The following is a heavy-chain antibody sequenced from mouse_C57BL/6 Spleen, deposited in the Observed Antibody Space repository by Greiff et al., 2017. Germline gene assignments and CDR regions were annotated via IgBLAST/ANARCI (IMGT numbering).Heavy chain of an antibody. CDR3: AREDYDYDDAMDY. J-gene: IGHJ4*01. V-gene: IGHV1-80*01. CDR1: GYAFSSYW. D-gene: IGHD2-4*01. CDR2: IYPGDGDT. Sequence: QVQLKESGAELVKPGASVKISCKASGYAFSSYWMNWVKQRPGKGLEWIGQIYPGDGDTNYNGKFKGKATLTADKSSSTAYMQLSSLTSEDSAVYFCAREDYDYDDAMDYWGQGTSVTVSS.